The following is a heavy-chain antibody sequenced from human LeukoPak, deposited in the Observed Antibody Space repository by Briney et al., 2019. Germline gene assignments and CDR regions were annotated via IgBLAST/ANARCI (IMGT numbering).Heavy chain of an antibody. V-gene: IGHV3-43*01. CDR1: GFTFDDYT. CDR2: ISWDGGST. D-gene: IGHD3-16*01. CDR3: VKDMGGRGGYYYYYYMDV. J-gene: IGHJ6*03. Sequence: PGGSLRLSCAASGFTFDDYTMHWVRQAPGKGLEWVSLISWDGGSTYYADSVKGRFTISRDNSKNSLYLQMNSLRTEDTALYYCVKDMGGRGGYYYYYYMDVWGKGTTVTVSS.